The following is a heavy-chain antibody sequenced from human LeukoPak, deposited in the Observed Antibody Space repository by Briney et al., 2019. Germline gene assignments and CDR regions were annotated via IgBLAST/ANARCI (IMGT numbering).Heavy chain of an antibody. D-gene: IGHD4-17*01. CDR3: ASPTHDYGDYLNDAFDI. J-gene: IGHJ3*02. V-gene: IGHV1-69*13. CDR1: GGTFSSYA. CDR2: IIPIFGTA. Sequence: ASVKVSCKASGGTFSSYAISWVRQPPGQGLEWMGVIIPIFGTANYAQKFQGRVTITADESTSTAYMELSSLRSEDTAVYYCASPTHDYGDYLNDAFDIWGQGTMVTVSS.